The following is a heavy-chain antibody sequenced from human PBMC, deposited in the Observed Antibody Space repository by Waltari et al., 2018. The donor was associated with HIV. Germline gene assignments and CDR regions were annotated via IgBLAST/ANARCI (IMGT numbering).Heavy chain of an antibody. CDR2: IRYDGSNK. CDR3: AKETYDILTGYCN. J-gene: IGHJ4*02. V-gene: IGHV3-30*02. D-gene: IGHD3-9*01. Sequence: QVQLVESGGGVVQPGGSLRLSCAASGFTFSSYGMHWVRQAPGKGLEWVAFIRYDGSNKYYADSVKGRFTISRDNSKNTLYLQMNSLRAEDTAVYYCAKETYDILTGYCNWGQGTLVTVSS. CDR1: GFTFSSYG.